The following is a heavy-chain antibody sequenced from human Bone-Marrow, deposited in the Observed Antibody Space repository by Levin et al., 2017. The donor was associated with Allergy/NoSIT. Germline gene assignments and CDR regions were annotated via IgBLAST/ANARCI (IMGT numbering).Heavy chain of an antibody. CDR1: GFTFDDYA. CDR2: ITWDSDTI. Sequence: GGSLRLSCAGSGFTFDDYAMNWVRQVPGKGLEWVARITWDSDTIGYADSVKGRFTISRDNAKSSLYLQMNSLRGDDTALYFCAKETAAYYGMDVWGQGTTVSVSS. J-gene: IGHJ6*02. D-gene: IGHD1-14*01. V-gene: IGHV3-9*01. CDR3: AKETAAYYGMDV.